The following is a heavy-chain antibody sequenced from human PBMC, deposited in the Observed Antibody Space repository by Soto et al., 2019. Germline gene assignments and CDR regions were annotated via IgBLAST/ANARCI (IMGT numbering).Heavy chain of an antibody. J-gene: IGHJ4*02. CDR3: ARAFAARPTGDHYCFDY. CDR2: IYYSGTT. V-gene: IGHV4-31*03. CDR1: GDSISNGGYY. Sequence: QVQLQESGPGLVKPSQTLSLTCTVSGDSISNGGYYWSWIRQQPGRGLEWIGSIYYSGTTYYNLSLKGRGTMSVDTSTDQFSLRLSAATAADTAVYYGARAFAARPTGDHYCFDYWAQRTLGSVSS. D-gene: IGHD6-6*01.